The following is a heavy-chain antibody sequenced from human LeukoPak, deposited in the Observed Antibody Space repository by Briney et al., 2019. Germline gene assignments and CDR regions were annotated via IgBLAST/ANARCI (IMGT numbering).Heavy chain of an antibody. CDR2: INHSGST. CDR1: GGSFSGYY. D-gene: IGHD6-13*01. Sequence: SETLSLTCAVYGGSFSGYYWSWIRQPPGKGLEWIGEINHSGSTNYNPSLKSRVTISVDTSKNQFSLKLSSVTAADTAVYYCARDIVVSSSRTYNWFDPWGQGTLVTVSS. CDR3: ARDIVVSSSRTYNWFDP. J-gene: IGHJ5*02. V-gene: IGHV4-34*01.